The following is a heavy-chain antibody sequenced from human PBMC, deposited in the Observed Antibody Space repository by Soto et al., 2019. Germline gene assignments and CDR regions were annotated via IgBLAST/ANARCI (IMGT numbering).Heavy chain of an antibody. CDR3: AKDAIMVSSSFNYFDF. CDR2: ISGSGGAA. V-gene: IGHV3-23*01. CDR1: GFIPSSYA. D-gene: IGHD6-13*01. J-gene: IGHJ4*02. Sequence: GGSLRLSCVVSGFIPSSYAMSWVRQAPGKGLEWVSGISGSGGAASYADSVKGRFTISRDNSKNTLYLQMNSLSAEDTAIYYCAKDAIMVSSSFNYFDFWGQGALVTVSS.